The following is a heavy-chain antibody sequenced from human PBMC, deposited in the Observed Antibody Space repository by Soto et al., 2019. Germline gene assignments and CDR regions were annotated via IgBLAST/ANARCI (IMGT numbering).Heavy chain of an antibody. V-gene: IGHV1-3*01. J-gene: IGHJ5*02. Sequence: ASVKVSCKASGYTFTSYVMHWVRQAPGQRLEWMGWINAGNGNTKYSQKFQGRVTITRDTSASTAYMELSSLRSEDTAVYYCARGLYYYGSESENWIDPWGQGTLVTVSS. D-gene: IGHD3-10*01. CDR3: ARGLYYYGSESENWIDP. CDR2: INAGNGNT. CDR1: GYTFTSYV.